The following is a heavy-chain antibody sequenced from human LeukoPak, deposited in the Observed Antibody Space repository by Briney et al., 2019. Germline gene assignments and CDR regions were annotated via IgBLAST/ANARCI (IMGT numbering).Heavy chain of an antibody. V-gene: IGHV3-21*01. D-gene: IGHD1-1*01. J-gene: IGHJ4*02. CDR2: ISSSSSYI. CDR1: GFTFSSYS. CDR3: ARDDPTGTTGQDY. Sequence: TGGSLRLSCAASGFTFSSYSMNWVRQAPGKGLEWVPSISSSSSYIYYADSVEGRFTISRDNAKNSLYLQMNSLRAEDTAVYYCARDDPTGTTGQDYWGQGTLVTVSS.